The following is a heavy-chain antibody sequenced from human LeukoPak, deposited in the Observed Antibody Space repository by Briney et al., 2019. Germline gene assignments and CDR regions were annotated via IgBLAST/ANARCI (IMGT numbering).Heavy chain of an antibody. J-gene: IGHJ4*02. V-gene: IGHV1-2*02. CDR1: GYTFIGYY. CDR3: AAQKDPSPFDY. Sequence: ASVKVSCKASGYTFIGYYMHWVRQAPGQGLEWMGWVNPASGGTISAQKFQDRVTMTRKTSISTAYMQLSELRSDDTAVYYCAAQKDPSPFDYWGQGTLITVSS. CDR2: VNPASGGT.